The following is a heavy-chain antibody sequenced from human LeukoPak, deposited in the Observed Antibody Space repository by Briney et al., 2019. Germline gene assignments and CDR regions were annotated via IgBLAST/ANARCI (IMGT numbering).Heavy chain of an antibody. Sequence: GGSLRLSCAASGFTFSSYGMHWVRQAPGKGLEWVAVISYDGSNKYYADSVKGRFTISRDNSKNTLYLQMNSLRAEDTAVYYCARAVSNDYAAYWGRGTLVTVSS. CDR1: GFTFSSYG. V-gene: IGHV3-30*03. CDR3: ARAVSNDYAAY. J-gene: IGHJ4*02. CDR2: ISYDGSNK. D-gene: IGHD4-17*01.